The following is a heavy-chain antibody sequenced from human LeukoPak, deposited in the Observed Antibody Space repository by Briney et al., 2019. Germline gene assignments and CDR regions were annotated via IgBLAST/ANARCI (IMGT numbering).Heavy chain of an antibody. CDR3: ARHPRGYYYYMDV. V-gene: IGHV1-2*04. D-gene: IGHD3-10*01. J-gene: IGHJ6*03. Sequence: ASVKVSCKASGYTFTGYYMHWVRQAPGQGLEWMGWINPNSGGTNYAQKFQGWVTMTRDTSISTAYMELSRLRSDDTAVYYCARHPRGYYYYMDVWGKGTTVTVSS. CDR1: GYTFTGYY. CDR2: INPNSGGT.